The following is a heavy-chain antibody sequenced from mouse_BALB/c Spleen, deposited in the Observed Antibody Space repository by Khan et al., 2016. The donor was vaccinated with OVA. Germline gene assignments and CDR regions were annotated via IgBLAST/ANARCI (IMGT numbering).Heavy chain of an antibody. CDR3: ARQPYYHYNIMDY. D-gene: IGHD2-10*01. CDR1: GFSLTNYG. V-gene: IGHV2-6-1*01. CDR2: IRSDGST. Sequence: VQLVESGPGLVAPSQSLSITCTISGFSLTNYGVHWVRQPPGKGLEWLVVIRSDGSTTYNSALKSRLTISKDNSKRQVFLKMNSLQTDDTGMYFCARQPYYHYNIMDYWGQGTSVTVSS. J-gene: IGHJ4*01.